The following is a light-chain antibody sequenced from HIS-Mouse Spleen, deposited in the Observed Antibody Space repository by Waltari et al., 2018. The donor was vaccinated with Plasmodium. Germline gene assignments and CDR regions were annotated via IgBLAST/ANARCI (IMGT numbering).Light chain of an antibody. Sequence: SSRARNRVSSRYLAWHQQKPGQATRVVIDGASSRATGIPDRISGSGSGTDFTLTISRLEPEDFAVYYCQQYGSSPYTFGQGTKLEIK. CDR3: QQYGSSPYT. CDR1: NRVSSRY. CDR2: GAS. V-gene: IGKV3-20*01. J-gene: IGKJ2*01.